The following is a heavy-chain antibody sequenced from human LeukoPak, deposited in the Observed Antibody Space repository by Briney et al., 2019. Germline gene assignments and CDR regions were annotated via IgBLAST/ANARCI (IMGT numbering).Heavy chain of an antibody. CDR1: GYTFTNYY. D-gene: IGHD2-21*02. V-gene: IGHV1-2*02. CDR2: INPNTGGT. Sequence: ASVKVSCKASGYTFTNYYMHWVRQAPGQGPEWMGWINPNTGGTKYAQKFQGRVTMTRDTSISTAYMELSGLTSGDTAVYYCAIPPCSDGYCFFDYWGQGTLVTVSS. CDR3: AIPPCSDGYCFFDY. J-gene: IGHJ4*02.